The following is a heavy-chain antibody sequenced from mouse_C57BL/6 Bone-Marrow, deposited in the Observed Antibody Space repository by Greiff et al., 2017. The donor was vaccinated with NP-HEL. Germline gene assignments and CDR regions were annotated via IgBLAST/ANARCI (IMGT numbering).Heavy chain of an antibody. CDR2: IYHRDGST. CDR3: ARTGRSYAVDY. V-gene: IGHV1-85*01. CDR1: GYTFTSYD. J-gene: IGHJ4*01. D-gene: IGHD1-1*02. Sequence: VQLQQSGPELVKPGASVKLSCKASGYTFTSYDINWVKQRPGQGLEWIGWIYHRDGSTKYNEKFKGKATLTVDTSSSTAYMELHSLTSEDSAVYFCARTGRSYAVDYWGQGTSVTVSS.